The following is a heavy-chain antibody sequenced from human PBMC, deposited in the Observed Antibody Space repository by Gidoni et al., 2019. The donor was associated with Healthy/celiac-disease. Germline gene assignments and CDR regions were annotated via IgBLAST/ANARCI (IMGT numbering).Heavy chain of an antibody. J-gene: IGHJ4*02. CDR3: AKGDSSGYYYVGSFDY. V-gene: IGHV3-23*01. D-gene: IGHD3-22*01. CDR1: GFTFSSYA. CDR2: ISGSGGST. Sequence: EVQLLESGGGLVQPGGSLRLSCAASGFTFSSYAMSWVRQAPGKGLEWVSAISGSGGSTYYADSVKGRFTISRDNSKNTLYLQMNSLRAEDTAVYYCAKGDSSGYYYVGSFDYWGQGTLVTVSS.